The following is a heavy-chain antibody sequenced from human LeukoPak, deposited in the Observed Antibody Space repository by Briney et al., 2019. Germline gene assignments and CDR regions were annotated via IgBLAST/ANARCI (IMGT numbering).Heavy chain of an antibody. CDR3: ARGDSWSYSVGPDL. J-gene: IGHJ4*02. Sequence: SETLSLTCTVSGGSISTTSYYWVWIRQPPGEGLEYIGRIYYVGTTNYSPSLESRVTISVDTSKNQFSLKLKSVTAADTAVYFCARGDSWSYSVGPDLWGQGTLVTVSS. CDR1: GGSISTTSYY. D-gene: IGHD1-26*01. CDR2: IYYVGTT. V-gene: IGHV4-39*07.